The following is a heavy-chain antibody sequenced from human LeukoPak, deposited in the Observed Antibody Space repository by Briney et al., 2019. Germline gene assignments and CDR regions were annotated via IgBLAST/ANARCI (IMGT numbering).Heavy chain of an antibody. CDR1: GGSISSYY. V-gene: IGHV4-59*01. Sequence: PSETLSLTCTVSGGSISSYYWSWIRQPPGKGLEWIGYIYYSGSTNYNPSLKSRVTISVGTSKNQFSLKLSSVTAADTAVYYCARARGSSTPYYYYYYYMDVWGKGTAVTVSS. J-gene: IGHJ6*03. CDR2: IYYSGST. CDR3: ARARGSSTPYYYYYYYMDV. D-gene: IGHD1-26*01.